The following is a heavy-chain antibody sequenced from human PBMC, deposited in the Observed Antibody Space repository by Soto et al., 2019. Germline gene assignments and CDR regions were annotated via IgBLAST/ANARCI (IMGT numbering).Heavy chain of an antibody. CDR1: GYTFTSYA. CDR3: ARGSVVGFDP. Sequence: QVQLVQSGAEVKKPGASVKVSCKASGYTFTSYAMHWVRQAPGQRLEWMGWINAGNGNTKYSQKFQGRVTITRDASASTAYRELSSLRSEDTAVYYCARGSVVGFDPWGQGTLVTVSS. J-gene: IGHJ5*02. D-gene: IGHD2-15*01. CDR2: INAGNGNT. V-gene: IGHV1-3*01.